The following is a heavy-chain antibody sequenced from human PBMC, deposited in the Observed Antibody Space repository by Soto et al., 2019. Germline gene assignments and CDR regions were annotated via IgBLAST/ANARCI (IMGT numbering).Heavy chain of an antibody. J-gene: IGHJ4*02. CDR3: AKRRGAGGHFDY. CDR2: VSIGGST. D-gene: IGHD2-15*01. CDR1: GFTFSSYA. V-gene: IGHV3-23*01. Sequence: DVQLLESGGGLVQPEGSLRLSCAASGFTFSSYAMGWVRQGPGKGLEWVAVVSIGGSTHYADSVRCRFTISRDNSKNTLSLQRNSLTAEDTAVYFCAKRRGAGGHFDYWGQGALVTVSS.